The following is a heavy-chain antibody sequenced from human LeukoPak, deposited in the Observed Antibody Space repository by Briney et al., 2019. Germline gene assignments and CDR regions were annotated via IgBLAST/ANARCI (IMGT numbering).Heavy chain of an antibody. Sequence: GGSLRLSCAASGFTFSSYSMNWVRQAPGKGLEWVSSISSSSSYIYYADSVKGRFTISRDNAKNSLYLQMNSLRAEDTAVYYCASGGDYDSSGYYYRWGQGTLVTVSS. CDR3: ASGGDYDSSGYYYR. D-gene: IGHD3-22*01. CDR1: GFTFSSYS. CDR2: ISSSSSYI. V-gene: IGHV3-21*01. J-gene: IGHJ5*02.